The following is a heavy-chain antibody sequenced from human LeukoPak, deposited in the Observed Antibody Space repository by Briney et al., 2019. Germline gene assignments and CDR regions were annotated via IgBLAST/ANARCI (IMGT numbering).Heavy chain of an antibody. CDR3: ARDNWSSGWHSPHFDY. J-gene: IGHJ4*02. CDR1: GGSISSYY. V-gene: IGHV4-4*07. CDR2: IYTSGST. Sequence: PSETLSLTCTVSGGSISSYYWSWVRQPAGKGLEWIGRIYTSGSTNYNPSLKSRVTMSVDTSKNQFSLKLSSVTAADTAVYYCARDNWSSGWHSPHFDYWGKGTLVTVSS. D-gene: IGHD6-19*01.